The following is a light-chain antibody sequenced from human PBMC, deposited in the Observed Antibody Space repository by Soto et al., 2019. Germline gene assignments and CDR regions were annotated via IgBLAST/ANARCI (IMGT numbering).Light chain of an antibody. Sequence: IGLTQSAATLSLSPGEIATLSCRASQSVSSNLAWYQQKPGQAPRLLIYGVSTRATGIPARFSGSGSGTEFTLTLSSLQSEDFAVYYCQQSNNWPPPFGGGTKVDI. V-gene: IGKV3-15*01. J-gene: IGKJ4*01. CDR2: GVS. CDR3: QQSNNWPPP. CDR1: QSVSSN.